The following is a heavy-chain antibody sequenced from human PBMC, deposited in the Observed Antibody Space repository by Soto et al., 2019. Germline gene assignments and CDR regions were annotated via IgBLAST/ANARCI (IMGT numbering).Heavy chain of an antibody. CDR2: ISYDGSNK. V-gene: IGHV3-30-3*01. CDR1: GFTFSSYA. Sequence: GWSLRLSCVASGFTFSSYAMHWVRQAPGQGLEWVAVISYDGSNKYYADSVKGRFTISRDNSKNTLYLQMNSLRAEDTAVYYCARPPAAYSSSWYTEFDYWGQGTLVTVSP. D-gene: IGHD6-13*01. J-gene: IGHJ4*02. CDR3: ARPPAAYSSSWYTEFDY.